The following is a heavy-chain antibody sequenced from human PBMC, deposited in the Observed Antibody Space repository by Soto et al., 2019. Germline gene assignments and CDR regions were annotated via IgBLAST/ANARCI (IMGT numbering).Heavy chain of an antibody. CDR1: GFTFSTYW. D-gene: IGHD3-10*01. CDR3: TRDIGGKGAY. J-gene: IGHJ4*02. Sequence: EVQLVESGGSLVQPGGSLRLSCAASGFTFSTYWMHWVRQVPGKGLLWVSRIDEYGSTINYADSVRGRFTISRDNARNTLYLEMNSLRAEDTALYYCTRDIGGKGAYWGPGTLVTVSS. V-gene: IGHV3-74*01. CDR2: IDEYGSTI.